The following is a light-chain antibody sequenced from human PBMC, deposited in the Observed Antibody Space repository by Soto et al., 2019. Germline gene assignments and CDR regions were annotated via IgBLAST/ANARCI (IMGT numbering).Light chain of an antibody. CDR3: QKYYRYSWT. Sequence: EIVLMQSPGTLSLSKEERATLSCRASQSVSSSYLAWYQQKPGQAPRLLIYGASSRATGIPDRFSGSGSGTDFTLTISRLEPEDFAVYYCQKYYRYSWTFGQVTMVAIK. V-gene: IGKV3-20*01. J-gene: IGKJ1*01. CDR2: GAS. CDR1: QSVSSSY.